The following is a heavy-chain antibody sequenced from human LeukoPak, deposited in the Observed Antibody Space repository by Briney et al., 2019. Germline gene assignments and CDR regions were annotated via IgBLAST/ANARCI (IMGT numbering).Heavy chain of an antibody. Sequence: SGTLSLTCAVSGGSISSSNWWSWVRQPPGKGLEWIGEIYHSGSTNYIPSLKSRVTIAVDKSMNQFSLKLSSVTAADTAVYYCARVAVSGPTGWFDSWGQGTLVIVSS. CDR1: GGSISSSNW. D-gene: IGHD2-8*02. CDR2: IYHSGST. J-gene: IGHJ5*01. CDR3: ARVAVSGPTGWFDS. V-gene: IGHV4-4*02.